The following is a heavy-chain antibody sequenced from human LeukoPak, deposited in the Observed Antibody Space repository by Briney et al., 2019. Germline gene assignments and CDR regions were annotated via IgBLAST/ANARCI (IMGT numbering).Heavy chain of an antibody. V-gene: IGHV3-30*02. Sequence: GGSLRLSCAASGLTFSSYGMHRVRQAPGKGLEWVAFIRYDGSNKYYADSVKGRFTISRDNSKNTLYLQMNSLRAEDTAVYYCAKDRSIAVADEPSYYFDYWGQGTLVTVSS. J-gene: IGHJ4*02. CDR1: GLTFSSYG. CDR3: AKDRSIAVADEPSYYFDY. CDR2: IRYDGSNK. D-gene: IGHD6-19*01.